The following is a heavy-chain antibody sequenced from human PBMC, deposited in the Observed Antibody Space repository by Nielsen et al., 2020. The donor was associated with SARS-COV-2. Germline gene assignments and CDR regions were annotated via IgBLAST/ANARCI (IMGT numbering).Heavy chain of an antibody. CDR2: IKQDGSEK. D-gene: IGHD2-2*01. J-gene: IGHJ4*02. V-gene: IGHV3-7*05. Sequence: GESLKISCAASGFTFSSYWMSWVRQAPGKGLEWVANIKQDGSEKYYVDSVKGRFTISRDNAKNSLYLQMNSLTVEDTAVYYCATESSSPAPNDHWGQGTLVTVSS. CDR1: GFTFSSYW. CDR3: ATESSSPAPNDH.